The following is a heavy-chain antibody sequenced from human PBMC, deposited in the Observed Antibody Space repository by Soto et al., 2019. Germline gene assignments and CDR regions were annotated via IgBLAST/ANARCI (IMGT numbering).Heavy chain of an antibody. V-gene: IGHV1-3*01. CDR1: GYTFLNYG. CDR2: INAGNGNT. D-gene: IGHD6-19*01. J-gene: IGHJ2*01. Sequence: ASVKVSCKASGYTFLNYGIHWVRQAPGQRLEWMGWINAGNGNTKYSQKFQDRVNITRDTSATTAYMELSSLTSEETSVFYCARSGYSSGWYHWYFDFWGRGTLVTVSS. CDR3: ARSGYSSGWYHWYFDF.